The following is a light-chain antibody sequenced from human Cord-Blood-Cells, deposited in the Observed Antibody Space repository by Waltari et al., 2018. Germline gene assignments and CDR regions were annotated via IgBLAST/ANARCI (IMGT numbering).Light chain of an antibody. Sequence: VSPGGTVTLTCGLSSGSVSTSYYPSWYQQTPGQAPRTLIYSTNTRSSGVPDRFSGSILGNKAALTITGAQADDESDYYCVLYMGSGICVFGGGTKLTVL. J-gene: IGLJ3*02. V-gene: IGLV8-61*01. CDR3: VLYMGSGICV. CDR2: STN. CDR1: SGSVSTSYY.